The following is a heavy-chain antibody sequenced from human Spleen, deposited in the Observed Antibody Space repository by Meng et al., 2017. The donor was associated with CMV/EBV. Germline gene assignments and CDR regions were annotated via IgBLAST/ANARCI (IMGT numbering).Heavy chain of an antibody. D-gene: IGHD2-15*01. V-gene: IGHV4-34*01. CDR3: ARGGGVASLDY. Sequence: SETLSLTCAVYGGSFSGYYWSWIRQPPGKGLEWIGEINHSGSTNYNPSLKSRVTISVDTSKNQFSLKLSSVTAADTAVYYCARGGGVASLDYWGQGTLVTVSS. J-gene: IGHJ4*02. CDR1: GGSFSGYY. CDR2: INHSGST.